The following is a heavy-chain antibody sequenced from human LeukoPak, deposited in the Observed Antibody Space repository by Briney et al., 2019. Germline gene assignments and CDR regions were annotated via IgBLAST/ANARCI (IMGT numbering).Heavy chain of an antibody. V-gene: IGHV3-7*01. J-gene: IGHJ4*02. CDR3: ARVDYVDEGWGY. CDR1: GFTFRNYW. Sequence: GGSLRLSCAASGFTFRNYWMSWVRQAPGKGLEWVANTKPDGSDKNYVGSVKGRFTISRDNANNSLYLQMTSLRAEDTALYYCARVDYVDEGWGYWGQGTLVTVSS. D-gene: IGHD3-16*01. CDR2: TKPDGSDK.